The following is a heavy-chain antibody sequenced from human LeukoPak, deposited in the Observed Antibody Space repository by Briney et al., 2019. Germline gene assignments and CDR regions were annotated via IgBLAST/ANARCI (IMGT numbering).Heavy chain of an antibody. V-gene: IGHV3-74*01. CDR1: GFTFTSYW. Sequence: PGGSLRLSCAACGFTFTSYWMHWVRQVPGKGLVWVSRINSDGSFTNYADSVKGRFTISRDNAKSTLYLQMNSLRVEDTAVYFCARDWPAARYYFDYWGQGTLVSVS. CDR2: INSDGSFT. CDR3: ARDWPAARYYFDY. D-gene: IGHD2-2*01. J-gene: IGHJ4*02.